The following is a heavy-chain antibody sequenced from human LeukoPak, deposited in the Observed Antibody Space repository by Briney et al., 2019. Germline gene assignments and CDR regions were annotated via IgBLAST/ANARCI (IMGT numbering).Heavy chain of an antibody. D-gene: IGHD2/OR15-2a*01. CDR3: ARLFFYNGMDV. CDR1: DASINSGGIY. CDR2: IYYSGST. V-gene: IGHV4-31*03. J-gene: IGHJ6*02. Sequence: PSETLSLTCSVSDASINSGGIYWSWIRQHPGKGLEWIGSIYYSGSTYYNPSLKSRVTMSVDTSKNQFSLKLSSVTAADTAVYYCARLFFYNGMDVWGQGTTVTVSS.